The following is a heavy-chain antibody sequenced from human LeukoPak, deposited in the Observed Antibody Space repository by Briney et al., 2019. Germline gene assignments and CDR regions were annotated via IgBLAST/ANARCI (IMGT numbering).Heavy chain of an antibody. CDR1: GFTFSSYG. CDR2: ISGGGGST. V-gene: IGHV3-23*01. J-gene: IGHJ6*04. Sequence: PGGSLRLSCAASGFTFSSYGMSWVRRAPGKGLEWVSAISGGGGSTYYADSVKGRFTISRDNAKNSLYLQMNSLRAEDTAVYYCAELGITMIGGVWGKGTTVTISS. D-gene: IGHD3-10*02. CDR3: AELGITMIGGV.